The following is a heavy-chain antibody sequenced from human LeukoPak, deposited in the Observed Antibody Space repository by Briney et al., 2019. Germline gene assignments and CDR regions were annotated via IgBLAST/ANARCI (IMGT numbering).Heavy chain of an antibody. V-gene: IGHV4-59*01. CDR2: IYYSGST. CDR1: GGSISSYY. CDR3: ARGRYDILTGYSILPPLYYFDY. D-gene: IGHD3-9*01. J-gene: IGHJ4*02. Sequence: SETLPLTCTVSGGSISSYYWSWIRQPPGKGLEWIGYIYYSGSTNYNPSLKSRVTISVDTSKNQFSLKLSSVTAADTAVYYCARGRYDILTGYSILPPLYYFDYWGQGTLVTVSS.